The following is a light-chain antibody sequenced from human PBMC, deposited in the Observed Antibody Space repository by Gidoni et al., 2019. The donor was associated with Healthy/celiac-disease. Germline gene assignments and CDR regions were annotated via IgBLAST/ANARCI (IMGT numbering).Light chain of an antibody. Sequence: EIVLTQSPGTRSLSPGERATLSCRASQSVSSSYLAWYQQKPGQAPRLLIYGASSRATGIPDRFSGSGSGTDFTLTISRLEPEDFAVYYCQQYGSSPITVXQXTRLEIK. J-gene: IGKJ5*01. CDR2: GAS. CDR3: QQYGSSPIT. CDR1: QSVSSSY. V-gene: IGKV3-20*01.